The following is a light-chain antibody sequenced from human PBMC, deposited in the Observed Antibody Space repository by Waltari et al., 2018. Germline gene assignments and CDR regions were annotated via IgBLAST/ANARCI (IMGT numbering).Light chain of an antibody. J-gene: IGLJ2*01. CDR2: GKN. V-gene: IGLV3-19*01. Sequence: SSELTQDPAVSVALGQTVRITYQGDSLRSYYASWYQQKPGQAPVLVIYGKNNRPSGIPDRFSGSSSGNTASLTITGAQAEDEADYYCNSRDSSGNHFVVFGGGTKLTVL. CDR3: NSRDSSGNHFVV. CDR1: SLRSYY.